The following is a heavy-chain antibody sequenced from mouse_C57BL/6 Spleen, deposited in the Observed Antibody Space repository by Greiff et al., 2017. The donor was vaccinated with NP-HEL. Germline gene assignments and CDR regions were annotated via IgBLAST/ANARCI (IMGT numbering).Heavy chain of an antibody. CDR2: ISSGSSTI. D-gene: IGHD1-1*01. V-gene: IGHV5-17*01. CDR1: GFTFSDYG. J-gene: IGHJ1*03. Sequence: EVKLMESGGGLVKPGGSLKLSCAASGFTFSDYGMHWVRQAPEKGLEWVAYISSGSSTIYYADTVKGRFTISRDNAKNTLFLQMTSLRSEDTAMYYCAKFITTVVDWYFDVWGTGTTVTVSS. CDR3: AKFITTVVDWYFDV.